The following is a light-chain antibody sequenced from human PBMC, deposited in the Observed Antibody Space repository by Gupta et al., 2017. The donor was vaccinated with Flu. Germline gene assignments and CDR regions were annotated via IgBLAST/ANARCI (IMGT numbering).Light chain of an antibody. V-gene: IGKV1-16*01. CDR3: KQYRTYTRT. Sequence: DIQMTQSPSSLSASVGDRVTITCRASQDIGNFLAWFQQKPGKAPKSLIYTASNLHTGVPSRFSGSGSGTDVTLTISSLQPDDLATYFGKQYRTYTRTFGGGTKVEI. J-gene: IGKJ4*01. CDR2: TAS. CDR1: QDIGNF.